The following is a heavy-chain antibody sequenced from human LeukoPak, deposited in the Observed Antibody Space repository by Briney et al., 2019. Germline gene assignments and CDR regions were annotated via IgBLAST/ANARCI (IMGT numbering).Heavy chain of an antibody. J-gene: IGHJ4*02. CDR3: ARRGIAAAGTDYFDY. CDR2: IYYSGSA. D-gene: IGHD6-13*01. Sequence: SETLSLTCTVSGGSISSSSYYWGWIRQPPGKGLEWIGNIYYSGSAYYNPSLKSRVTISVDTSKNQFSLKLSSVTAADTAVYYCARRGIAAAGTDYFDYWGQGTLVTVSS. CDR1: GGSISSSSYY. V-gene: IGHV4-39*07.